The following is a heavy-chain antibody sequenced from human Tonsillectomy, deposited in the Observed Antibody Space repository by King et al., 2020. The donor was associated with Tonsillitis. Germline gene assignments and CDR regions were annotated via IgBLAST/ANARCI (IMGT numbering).Heavy chain of an antibody. J-gene: IGHJ5*02. Sequence: VQLVESGGGLVKPGGSLRLSCAASGFTFSSYSMNWVRQAPGKGLEWVSSISSSSNYIYYADSVRGRFTISRDNSKNSLYLQMNSLRAEDTAVYYCVPYYDIVTGFYRSWFDPWGQGTLVTVSS. CDR1: GFTFSSYS. CDR2: ISSSSNYI. CDR3: VPYYDIVTGFYRSWFDP. V-gene: IGHV3-21*01. D-gene: IGHD3-9*01.